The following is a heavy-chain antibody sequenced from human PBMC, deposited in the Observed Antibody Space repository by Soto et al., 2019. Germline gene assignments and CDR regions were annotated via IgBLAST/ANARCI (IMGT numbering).Heavy chain of an antibody. CDR2: INHIGIT. J-gene: IGHJ5*02. CDR3: ARGDILIGSRNWFDP. D-gene: IGHD3-9*01. CDR1: GGSFINHY. V-gene: IGHV4-34*01. Sequence: QVQLQQWGAGLLKPSETLSLTCAVYGGSFINHYWSWIRQPPGKGLEWIGEINHIGITNYNPSLKSRVTLSVDTFKNQFSLKLSSVAAADTAVYYCARGDILIGSRNWFDPWGQGTLVTVSS.